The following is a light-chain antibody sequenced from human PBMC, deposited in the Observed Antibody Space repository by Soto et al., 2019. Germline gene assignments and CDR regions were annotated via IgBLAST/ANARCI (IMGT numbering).Light chain of an antibody. CDR2: AVS. Sequence: QSALTQPASVSGSPGQSITISCTGTSSDVGGYNHVSWYQHSPGKAPQLILFAVSDRPSGVSHRFSGSKSGNTASLTISGLQADDEADYYFCAYTRLSNVVFGGGNKLTV. J-gene: IGLJ2*01. V-gene: IGLV2-14*01. CDR3: CAYTRLSNVV. CDR1: SSDVGGYNH.